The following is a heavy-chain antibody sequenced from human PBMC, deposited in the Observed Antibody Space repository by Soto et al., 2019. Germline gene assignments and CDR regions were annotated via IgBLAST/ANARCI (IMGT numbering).Heavy chain of an antibody. CDR3: ARARGNYFYYGMDV. J-gene: IGHJ6*02. CDR2: IYSSGSA. CDR1: VGSISSGDYY. V-gene: IGHV4-30-4*01. Sequence: PSETLSLTCTVSVGSISSGDYYWVWIGQTPGRGLEWIGYIYSSGSAYYNPPLKSQHTVSLDTSKNQFSLKLRSVTAADTAVYYCARARGNYFYYGMDVWGQGPTVTVS.